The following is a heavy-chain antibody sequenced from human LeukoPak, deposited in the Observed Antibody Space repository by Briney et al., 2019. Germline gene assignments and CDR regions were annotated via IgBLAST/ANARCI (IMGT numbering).Heavy chain of an antibody. D-gene: IGHD2-2*01. Sequence: ASVKVSCKASGYTFTGYYMHWVRQAPGQGLEWMGWINPNSGGTNYAQKFQGRVTMTRDTSISTAYMELSRLRSDDTAVYYCAKDCSSTSCPLSFWGQGTLVTVSS. V-gene: IGHV1-2*02. CDR3: AKDCSSTSCPLSF. CDR1: GYTFTGYY. J-gene: IGHJ4*02. CDR2: INPNSGGT.